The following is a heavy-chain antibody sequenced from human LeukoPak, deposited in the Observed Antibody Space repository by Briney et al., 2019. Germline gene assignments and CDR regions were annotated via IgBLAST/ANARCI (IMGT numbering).Heavy chain of an antibody. CDR3: ARVPRRRLLCSGELDY. J-gene: IGHJ4*02. CDR2: INPNSGGT. V-gene: IGHV1-2*02. CDR1: GYTFTGYY. D-gene: IGHD3-10*01. Sequence: GASVKVSCKASGYTFTGYYMHWVRQAPGQGLEWMGWINPNSGGTNYAQKFQGRVTMTRDTSISTAYMELSRLRSDDTAVYYCARVPRRRLLCSGELDYWGQGTLVTVSS.